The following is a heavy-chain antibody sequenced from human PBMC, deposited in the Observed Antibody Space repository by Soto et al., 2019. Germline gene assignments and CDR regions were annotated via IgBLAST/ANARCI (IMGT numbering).Heavy chain of an antibody. V-gene: IGHV3-33*01. Sequence: GGSLSLSCAASGFTFSSYGMHWVRQAPGKGLEWVAVIWWDGSNKYYADSVKGRFTISRDNSKNTLYLQMNSLRAEDTAVYYCARKPHGAAAHTGNWFDPWGQGTLVTVSS. CDR3: ARKPHGAAAHTGNWFDP. CDR2: IWWDGSNK. D-gene: IGHD6-13*01. J-gene: IGHJ5*02. CDR1: GFTFSSYG.